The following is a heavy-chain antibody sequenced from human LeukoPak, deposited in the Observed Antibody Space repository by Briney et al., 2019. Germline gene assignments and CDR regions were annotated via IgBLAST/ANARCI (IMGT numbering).Heavy chain of an antibody. D-gene: IGHD3-10*01. CDR3: ARDPNYYGSGPYYFDY. CDR2: ISAYNGNT. Sequence: ASVPVSCLASGYTFTSYVISGLGQAAGQGVAGMGWISAYNGNTNFAQTLQGRVTMTTATSTSTAYMELRSLRSDDTAVYYCARDPNYYGSGPYYFDYWGQGTLVTASS. V-gene: IGHV1-18*04. CDR1: GYTFTSYV. J-gene: IGHJ4*02.